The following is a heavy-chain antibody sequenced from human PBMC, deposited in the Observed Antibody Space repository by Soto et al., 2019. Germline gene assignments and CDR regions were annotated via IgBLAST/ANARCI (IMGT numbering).Heavy chain of an antibody. D-gene: IGHD3-9*01. V-gene: IGHV4-34*01. CDR2: INHSGST. J-gene: IGHJ4*02. CDR1: GGSFSGYY. CDR3: ARVLRYFDWLLSH. Sequence: ETLSLTCAVYGGSFSGYYWSWILQPPGKGLEWIGEINHSGSTNYNPSLKSRVTISVDTSKNQFSLKLSSVTAADTAVYYCARVLRYFDWLLSHWGQGTLVTVSS.